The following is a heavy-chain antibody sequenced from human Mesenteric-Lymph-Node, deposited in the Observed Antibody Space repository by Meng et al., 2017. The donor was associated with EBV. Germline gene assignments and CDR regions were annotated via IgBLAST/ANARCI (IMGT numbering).Heavy chain of an antibody. D-gene: IGHD2-15*01. CDR3: ARQRTPTSSIVVVIAATRVDY. J-gene: IGHJ4*02. Sequence: QVQFQESGPGLVKPSETLSLTLTVAGGAISRSSYYWGWLRQPPGKGLEWLGSMYYTGTSHYNPSLKSRVTISLDTSQNQFSLKLNSVTAADTAVYYCARQRTPTSSIVVVIAATRVDYWGLGTLVTVSS. CDR2: MYYTGTS. V-gene: IGHV4-39*01. CDR1: GGAISRSSYY.